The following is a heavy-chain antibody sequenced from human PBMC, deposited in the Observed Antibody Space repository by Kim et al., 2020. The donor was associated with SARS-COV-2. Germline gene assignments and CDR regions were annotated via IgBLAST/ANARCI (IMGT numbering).Heavy chain of an antibody. D-gene: IGHD3-10*01. CDR1: GGTFSSYA. Sequence: SVKVSCKASGGTFSSYAISWVRQAPGQGLEWMGGIIPIFGTANYAQKFQGRVTITADESTSTAYMELSSLRSEDTAVYYCASTYGSGSYYPEYYFDYWGQGTLVTVSS. V-gene: IGHV1-69*13. CDR3: ASTYGSGSYYPEYYFDY. J-gene: IGHJ4*02. CDR2: IIPIFGTA.